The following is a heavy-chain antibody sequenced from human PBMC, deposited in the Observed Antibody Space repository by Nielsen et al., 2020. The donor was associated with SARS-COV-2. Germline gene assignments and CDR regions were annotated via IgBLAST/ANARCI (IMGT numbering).Heavy chain of an antibody. CDR2: ISAYNGNT. Sequence: GESLKISCQGSGSSFTSYGISWVRQAPGQGLEWMGWISAYNGNTNYAQKLQGRVTMTTDTSTSTAYMELRSLRSDDTAVYYCARAGIAVAEYMDVWGKGTTVTVSS. CDR3: ARAGIAVAEYMDV. CDR1: GSSFTSYG. D-gene: IGHD6-19*01. J-gene: IGHJ6*03. V-gene: IGHV1-18*04.